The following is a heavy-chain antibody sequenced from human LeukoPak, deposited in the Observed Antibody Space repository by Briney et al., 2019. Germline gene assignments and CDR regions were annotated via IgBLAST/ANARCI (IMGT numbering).Heavy chain of an antibody. CDR1: GFTFDDYA. J-gene: IGHJ4*02. CDR3: AKDISWGGNSGDY. Sequence: GGSLRLSCAASGFTFDDYAMHWVRQAPGKGLEWVSLISGDGGSPYYADSVKGRFTISRDNSKNSLYLQMNSLRTEDTALYCCAKDISWGGNSGDYWGQGTLVTVSS. CDR2: ISGDGGSP. D-gene: IGHD4-23*01. V-gene: IGHV3-43*02.